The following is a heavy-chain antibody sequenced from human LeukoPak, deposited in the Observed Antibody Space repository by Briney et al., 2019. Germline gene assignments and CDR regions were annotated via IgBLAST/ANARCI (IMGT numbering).Heavy chain of an antibody. CDR2: ISYDGSNK. V-gene: IGHV3-30-3*01. J-gene: IGHJ4*02. CDR3: AREGLGYCSSTSCYLDY. CDR1: GFTFSSYA. Sequence: PGGSLRLSCAASGFTFSSYAMHWVRQTPGKGLEWVAVISYDGSNKYYADSVKGRFTISRDNSKNTLYLQMNSLRAEDTAVYHCAREGLGYCSSTSCYLDYWGQGTLVTVSS. D-gene: IGHD2-2*01.